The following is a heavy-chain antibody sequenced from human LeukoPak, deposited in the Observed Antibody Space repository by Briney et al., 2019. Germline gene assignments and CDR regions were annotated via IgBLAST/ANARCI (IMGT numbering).Heavy chain of an antibody. D-gene: IGHD4-23*01. CDR2: IIPIFGTP. CDR3: ARDLPDFSLRISSGGFDI. J-gene: IGHJ3*02. Sequence: ASVRVSCKASGYTFTGYYMHWVRQAPGQGLEWMGGIIPIFGTPNYAQNFQGRVTITTDESTSTAYMELSSLRSEDTAMYYCARDLPDFSLRISSGGFDIWGQGTMVTVSS. V-gene: IGHV1-69*05. CDR1: GYTFTGYY.